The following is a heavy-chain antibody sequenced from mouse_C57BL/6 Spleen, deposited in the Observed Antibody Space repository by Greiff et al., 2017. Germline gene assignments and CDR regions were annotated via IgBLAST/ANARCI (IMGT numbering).Heavy chain of an antibody. CDR3: ARGGNYYFDY. CDR1: GYSITSGYY. D-gene: IGHD2-1*01. CDR2: ISYDGSN. V-gene: IGHV3-6*01. Sequence: EVQLQESGPGLVKPSQSLSLTCSVTGYSITSGYYWNWIRQFPGNKLEWMGYISYDGSNNYNPSLKNRISITRDTSKNQFFLKLNSVTTEDTATYYCARGGNYYFDYWGQGTTHTVSS. J-gene: IGHJ2*01.